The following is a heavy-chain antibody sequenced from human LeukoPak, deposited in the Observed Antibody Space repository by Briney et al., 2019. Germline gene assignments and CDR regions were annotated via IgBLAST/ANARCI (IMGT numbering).Heavy chain of an antibody. CDR3: ARRSIAANQYYFDY. J-gene: IGHJ4*02. CDR2: IYTSGST. D-gene: IGHD6-6*01. V-gene: IGHV4-4*09. Sequence: SETLSLTCTVSGGSISSYYWSWIRQPPGKGLEWIGYIYTSGSTNYNPSLKSRVTISVDTSKNQFSLKLSSVTAADTAVYYCARRSIAANQYYFDYWGQGTLVTVSS. CDR1: GGSISSYY.